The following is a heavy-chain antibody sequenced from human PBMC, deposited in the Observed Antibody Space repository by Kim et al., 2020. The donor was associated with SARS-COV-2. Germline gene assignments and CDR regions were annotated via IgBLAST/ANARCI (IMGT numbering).Heavy chain of an antibody. J-gene: IGHJ6*03. CDR2: IWYDGSNK. D-gene: IGHD2-2*01. V-gene: IGHV3-33*01. Sequence: GGSLRLSCAASGFTFSSYGMHWVRQAPGKGLEWVAVIWYDGSNKYYADSVKGRFTISRDNSKNTLYLQMNSLRAEDTAVYYCARGVSVVVPAAMSGNYYYYYYMDVWGKGTTVTVSS. CDR3: ARGVSVVVPAAMSGNYYYYYYMDV. CDR1: GFTFSSYG.